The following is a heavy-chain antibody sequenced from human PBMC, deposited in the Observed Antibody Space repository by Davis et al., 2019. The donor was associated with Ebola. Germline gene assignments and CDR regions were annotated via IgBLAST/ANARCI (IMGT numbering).Heavy chain of an antibody. CDR1: GNSVSTNSAA. Sequence: HSQTLSLTCAISGNSVSTNSAACNWIRQSPSRGLEWLGRTYYSSKWYNDYAVSVKSRITINPDTSKNQFSLHLNSVTPGDTAVYYCARGWLRTGFDYRGQGTLVTVSS. D-gene: IGHD3/OR15-3a*01. CDR2: TYYSSKWYN. V-gene: IGHV6-1*01. CDR3: ARGWLRTGFDY. J-gene: IGHJ4*02.